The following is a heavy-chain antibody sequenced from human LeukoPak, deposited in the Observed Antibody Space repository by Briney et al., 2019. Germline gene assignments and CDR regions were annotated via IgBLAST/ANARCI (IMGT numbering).Heavy chain of an antibody. CDR2: INPNSGGT. CDR3: AREQDVAVAGFDY. Sequence: GASVKVSCKASGYTLTGCYMHWVRQAPGQGLEWMGWINPNSGGTNYAQKFQGRVTMTRDTSISTAYMELSRLRSDDTAVYYCAREQDVAVAGFDYWGKGTLVTVSS. V-gene: IGHV1-2*02. J-gene: IGHJ4*02. CDR1: GYTLTGCY. D-gene: IGHD6-19*01.